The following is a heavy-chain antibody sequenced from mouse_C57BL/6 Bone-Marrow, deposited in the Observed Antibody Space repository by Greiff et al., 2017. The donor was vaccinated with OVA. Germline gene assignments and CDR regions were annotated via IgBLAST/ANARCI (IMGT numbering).Heavy chain of an antibody. CDR1: GFTFSDFY. Sequence: EVKVVESGGGLVQSGRSLRLSCATSGFTFSDFYMEWVRQAPGKGLEWIAASRNKANDYTTEYSASVKGRFIVSRDTSQSILYLQMNALRAEDTAIYYCARDGEGFSFAYWGQGTLVTVSA. CDR3: ARDGEGFSFAY. J-gene: IGHJ3*01. V-gene: IGHV7-1*01. CDR2: SRNKANDYTT.